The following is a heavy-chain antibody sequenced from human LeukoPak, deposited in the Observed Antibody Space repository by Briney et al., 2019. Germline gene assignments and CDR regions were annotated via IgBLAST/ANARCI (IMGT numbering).Heavy chain of an antibody. CDR1: GYSISSGYY. CDR3: ARDYYDSSGLDFDY. D-gene: IGHD3-22*01. Sequence: SETLSLTCTVSGYSISSGYYWGWIRQPPGKGLEWIGEINHSGSTYYNPSLKSRVTISIDTSKNQFSLKLSSVTAADTAVYYCARDYYDSSGLDFDYWGQGTLVTVSS. V-gene: IGHV4-38-2*02. CDR2: INHSGST. J-gene: IGHJ4*02.